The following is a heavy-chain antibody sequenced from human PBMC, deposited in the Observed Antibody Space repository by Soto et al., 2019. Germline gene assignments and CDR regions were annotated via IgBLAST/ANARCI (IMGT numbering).Heavy chain of an antibody. CDR3: APLSVSLSGPYGIHV. D-gene: IGHD2-15*01. Sequence: SETLSLTCSVSGYSVGSSDYYWAWIRQPPGKGLEWIGSMLYSGLTYYNPSLKSRVTLSVDTSKNQFSVRLNSVTASDTAVYYCAPLSVSLSGPYGIHVWGQGTTVTVSS. CDR2: MLYSGLT. CDR1: GYSVGSSDYY. V-gene: IGHV4-39*01. J-gene: IGHJ6*02.